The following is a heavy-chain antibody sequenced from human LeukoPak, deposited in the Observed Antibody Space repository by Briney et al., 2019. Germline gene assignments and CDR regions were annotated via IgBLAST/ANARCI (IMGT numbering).Heavy chain of an antibody. J-gene: IGHJ4*02. CDR2: IWYDGNEI. V-gene: IGHV3-30*02. CDR1: GFTFRSSG. CDR3: AKGSGSYGQDLYY. Sequence: PGGSLRLSCAASGFTFRSSGMHWVRQTPGKGLEWVAFIWYDGNEIYYADSVKGRFTISRDNSRNTLYLQMNSLRAEDTAVYYCAKGSGSYGQDLYYWGQGTLVTVSS. D-gene: IGHD3-3*01.